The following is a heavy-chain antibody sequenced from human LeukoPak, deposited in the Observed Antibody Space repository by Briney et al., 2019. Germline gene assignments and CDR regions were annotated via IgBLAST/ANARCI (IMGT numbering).Heavy chain of an antibody. D-gene: IGHD3-16*02. J-gene: IGHJ3*02. Sequence: SETLSLTCAVYGGSFSGYYWSWIRQPPGKGLEWIGEINHSGSTNYNPSLKSRVTISVDTSKNQFSLKLSSVTAADTVVYYCARPTYDYVWGSYRFSAFDIWGQGTMVTVSS. CDR1: GGSFSGYY. CDR3: ARPTYDYVWGSYRFSAFDI. CDR2: INHSGST. V-gene: IGHV4-34*01.